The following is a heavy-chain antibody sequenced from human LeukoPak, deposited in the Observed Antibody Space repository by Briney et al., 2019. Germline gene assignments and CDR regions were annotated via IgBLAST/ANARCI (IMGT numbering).Heavy chain of an antibody. CDR2: IYPGDSDT. CDR3: ARRQEGFDI. Sequence: GEPLKISWKGSGNSFTTFWNGRVRQIPGKGLEWMGIIYPGDSDTRYSPSFQGQVTISADKSISTAYLQWSRLKASDTAMYYCARRQEGFDIWGQGTMVTVSS. V-gene: IGHV5-51*01. J-gene: IGHJ3*02. CDR1: GNSFTTFW.